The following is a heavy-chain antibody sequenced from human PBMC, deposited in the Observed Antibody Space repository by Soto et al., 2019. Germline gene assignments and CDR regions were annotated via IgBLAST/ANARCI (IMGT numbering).Heavy chain of an antibody. J-gene: IGHJ4*02. V-gene: IGHV3-23*01. D-gene: IGHD2-2*01. CDR2: ISGSGGST. Sequence: EVQLLESGGGLVQPGGSLRLSCAASGFTVSSYAMSWVRQAPGKGLEWVSAISGSGGSTYYADSVKGRFTISRDNSKNTLYLQMNSLRAEDTAVYYCAQVGVQYQLLTYFDYWGQGTLVTVSS. CDR1: GFTVSSYA. CDR3: AQVGVQYQLLTYFDY.